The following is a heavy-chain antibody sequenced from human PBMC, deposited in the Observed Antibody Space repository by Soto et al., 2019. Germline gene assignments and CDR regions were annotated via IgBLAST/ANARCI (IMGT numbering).Heavy chain of an antibody. CDR3: ARTTAVPNTLRSRYFFDY. D-gene: IGHD4-17*01. V-gene: IGHV4-61*01. Sequence: ETPFPTCSVSGGSVSHKTFYWGWIRQPPGERLEWIGYVYYSGTTNYNPSLKSRVTISVDLSKNQFSLRLSSVTTADTALYYCARTTAVPNTLRSRYFFDYWGQGTLVTVSS. J-gene: IGHJ4*02. CDR2: VYYSGTT. CDR1: GGSVSHKTFY.